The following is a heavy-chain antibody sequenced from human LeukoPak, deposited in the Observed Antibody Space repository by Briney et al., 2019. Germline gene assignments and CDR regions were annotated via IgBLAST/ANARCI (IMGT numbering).Heavy chain of an antibody. CDR2: INPNSGGT. CDR3: ASGFRYCGGDCYPTDY. V-gene: IGHV1-2*02. Sequence: ASVKVSCKASGYTFTGSYIHWVRQAPGQGLEWMGWINPNSGGTNSAQKFQGRVTMTRDTSISTAYMELSRLTSDDTAVYYYASGFRYCGGDCYPTDYWGQGTLVTVSS. CDR1: GYTFTGSY. D-gene: IGHD2-21*02. J-gene: IGHJ4*02.